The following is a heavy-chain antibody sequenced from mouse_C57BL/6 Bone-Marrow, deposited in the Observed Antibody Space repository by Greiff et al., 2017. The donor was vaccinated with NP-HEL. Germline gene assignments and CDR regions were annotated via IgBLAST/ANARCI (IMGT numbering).Heavy chain of an antibody. CDR1: GYTFTSYG. CDR3: ARRQLRPPYAMDY. V-gene: IGHV1-81*01. J-gene: IGHJ4*01. CDR2: IYPRSGNT. D-gene: IGHD3-2*02. Sequence: QVQLKQSGAELARPGASVKLSCKASGYTFTSYGISWVKQRTGQGLEWIGEIYPRSGNTYYNEKFKGKATLTADKSSSTAYMELRSLTSEDSAVYVCARRQLRPPYAMDYWGQGTSVTVSS.